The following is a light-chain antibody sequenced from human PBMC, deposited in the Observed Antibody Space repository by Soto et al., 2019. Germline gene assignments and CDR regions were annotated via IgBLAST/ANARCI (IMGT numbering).Light chain of an antibody. J-gene: IGKJ4*01. CDR2: GAS. Sequence: EIVLTQSPGTLSLSPGERATLSCRASQSITNNYLAWYQQTPGRAHRLLIYGASSRATGIPDRFSGSGSGTDFTLTISRLEPEDFAMYYCQQYGYLVTFGGGTKVDIK. CDR1: QSITNNY. V-gene: IGKV3-20*01. CDR3: QQYGYLVT.